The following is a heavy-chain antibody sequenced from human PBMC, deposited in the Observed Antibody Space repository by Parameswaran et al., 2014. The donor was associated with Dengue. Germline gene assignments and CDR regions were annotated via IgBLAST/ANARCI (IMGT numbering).Heavy chain of an antibody. V-gene: IGHV3-33*01. D-gene: IGHD3-3*01. CDR1: GFTFSSYG. J-gene: IGHJ6*02. CDR3: ARESYDFWSGYWGYYYYYGMDV. CDR2: IWYDGSNK. Sequence: QAGGSLRLSCAASGFTFSSYGMHWVRQAPGKGLEWVAVIWYDGSNKYYADSVKGRFTISRDNSKNTLYLQMNSLRAEDTAVYYCARESYDFWSGYWGYYYYYGMDVWGQGTTVTVSS.